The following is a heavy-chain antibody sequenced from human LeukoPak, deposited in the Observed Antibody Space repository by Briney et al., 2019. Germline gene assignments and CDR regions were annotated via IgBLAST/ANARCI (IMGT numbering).Heavy chain of an antibody. J-gene: IGHJ6*02. CDR1: GFTFSSYG. V-gene: IGHV3-33*01. CDR2: IWYDGSNK. D-gene: IGHD2-2*01. CDR3: ARCRSTPQYYYYGMDV. Sequence: GGSLRLSCAASGFTFSSYGMHWVRQAPGKGLEWVAVIWYDGSNKYYADSVKGRFTISRDNSKNTLYLQMNSLRAEDTAVYYCARCRSTPQYYYYGMDVWGQGTTVTVSS.